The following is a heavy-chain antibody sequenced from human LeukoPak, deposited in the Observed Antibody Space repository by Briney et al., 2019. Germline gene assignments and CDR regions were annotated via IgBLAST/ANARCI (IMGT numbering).Heavy chain of an antibody. CDR1: GFTFRNHW. J-gene: IGHJ4*02. CDR2: ISSDGSST. V-gene: IGHV3-74*03. Sequence: PGGSLRLSCAASGFTFRNHWMHWVRQTPGKGLVWVSRISSDGSSTTYADSVKGRFTISRGNAKNTLYLQMNNLRAEDTAMYYCARDQRVTGRPDIDYWGQGTLVFVSS. D-gene: IGHD6-6*01. CDR3: ARDQRVTGRPDIDY.